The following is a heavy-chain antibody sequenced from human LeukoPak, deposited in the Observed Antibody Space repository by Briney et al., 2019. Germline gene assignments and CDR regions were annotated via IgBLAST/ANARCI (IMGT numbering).Heavy chain of an antibody. V-gene: IGHV5-51*01. CDR3: ARKRYGSGTLYYFDY. J-gene: IGHJ4*02. CDR2: IYPGDSDT. D-gene: IGHD3-10*01. CDR1: GYIFTSYW. Sequence: GESLKISCKGSGYIFTSYWIGWVRQIPGKGLEWMGIIYPGDSDTRYSPSFQGQVTISADKSISTAYLQWSSLKASDTAMYYCARKRYGSGTLYYFDYWGQGTLVTVSS.